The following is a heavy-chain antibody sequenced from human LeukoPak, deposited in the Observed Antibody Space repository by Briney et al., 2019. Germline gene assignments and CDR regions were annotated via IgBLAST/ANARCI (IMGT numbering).Heavy chain of an antibody. D-gene: IGHD1-26*01. CDR1: GDSISSYY. CDR2: INHSGST. V-gene: IGHV4-34*01. Sequence: SETLSLTCTVSGDSISSYYWSWIRQPPGKGLEWIGEINHSGSTNYNPSLKSRVTISVDTSKNQFSLKLSSVTAADTAVYYCASGATTFNYWGQGTLVTVSS. CDR3: ASGATTFNY. J-gene: IGHJ4*02.